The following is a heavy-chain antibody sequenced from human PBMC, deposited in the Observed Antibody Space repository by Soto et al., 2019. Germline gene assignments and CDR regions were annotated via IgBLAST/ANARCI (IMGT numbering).Heavy chain of an antibody. J-gene: IGHJ4*02. CDR1: GFTFSSYG. Sequence: QVQLVESGGGVVQPGRSLRLSCAASGFTFSSYGMHWVRQAPGKGLEWVAVIWYDGSNKYYADSVKGRFTISRDNSKNTLYLQMNSLRAEDTAVYYCARDTLFGVGATTVDYWGQGTLVTVSS. CDR3: ARDTLFGVGATTVDY. D-gene: IGHD1-26*01. CDR2: IWYDGSNK. V-gene: IGHV3-33*01.